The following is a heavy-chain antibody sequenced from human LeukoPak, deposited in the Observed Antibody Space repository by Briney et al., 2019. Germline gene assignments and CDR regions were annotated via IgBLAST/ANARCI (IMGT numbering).Heavy chain of an antibody. J-gene: IGHJ4*02. CDR3: ARDYDFWSGSLFDY. Sequence: GGSLRLSCAPSGFTFSSYSMNWVPQAPGKGLEGVSSISSSSSHIFYADSVEGRFTISRDNAENSLYLQMNSLRAEDTAVYYCARDYDFWSGSLFDYWGQGTLVTVSS. CDR1: GFTFSSYS. D-gene: IGHD3-3*01. V-gene: IGHV3-21*01. CDR2: ISSSSSHI.